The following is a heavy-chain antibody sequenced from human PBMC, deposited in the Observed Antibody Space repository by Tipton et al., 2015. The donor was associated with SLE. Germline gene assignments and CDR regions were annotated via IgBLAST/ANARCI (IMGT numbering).Heavy chain of an antibody. CDR2: FHHDGSYE. CDR3: AKDRRPIGTPGALLDY. Sequence: SGFTFSSYGMHWVRQAPGKGLAGVSFFHHDGSYEYYADSVTGRFTISRANSKNTLYLHMSSLRTEDTAVYYCAKDRRPIGTPGALLDYWGQGTLVTVAS. D-gene: IGHD1-1*01. J-gene: IGHJ4*02. V-gene: IGHV3-30*02. CDR1: GFTFSSYG.